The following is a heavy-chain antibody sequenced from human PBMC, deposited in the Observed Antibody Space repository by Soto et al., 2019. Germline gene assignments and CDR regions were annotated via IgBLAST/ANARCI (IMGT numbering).Heavy chain of an antibody. Sequence: GASVKVSCKASGYTFTSYGISWVRQAPGQGLEWMGWISAYNGNTNYAQKLQGRVTMTTDTSTSTAYMELRSLRSDDTAVYYCAIWGSPTSCYVDPNRPCLFDYWGQGTLVTVSS. CDR3: AIWGSPTSCYVDPNRPCLFDY. D-gene: IGHD2-2*01. V-gene: IGHV1-18*01. CDR2: ISAYNGNT. CDR1: GYTFTSYG. J-gene: IGHJ4*02.